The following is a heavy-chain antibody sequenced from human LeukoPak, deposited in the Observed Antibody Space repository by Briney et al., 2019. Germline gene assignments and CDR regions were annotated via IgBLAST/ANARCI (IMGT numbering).Heavy chain of an antibody. Sequence: SQALSLTCAISGDSVSSNSAAWNWIRQSPSRGLEWLGRTYYRSKWYNDYAVSVKSRITINPDTSKNQFSLQLNSVTPEDTAVYYCARDLIEMATGFGIVAFDIWGQGTMVTVSS. CDR1: GDSVSSNSAA. CDR3: ARDLIEMATGFGIVAFDI. CDR2: TYYRSKWYN. D-gene: IGHD5-24*01. J-gene: IGHJ3*02. V-gene: IGHV6-1*01.